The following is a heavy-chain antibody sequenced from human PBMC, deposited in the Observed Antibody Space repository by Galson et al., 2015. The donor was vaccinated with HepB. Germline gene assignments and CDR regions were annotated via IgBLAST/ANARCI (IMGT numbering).Heavy chain of an antibody. Sequence: SVKVSCKASGGTFSSYAISWVRQAPGQGLEWMGGIIPIFGTANYAQKFQGRVTITADESTSTAYMELSSLRSEDTAVYYCARPLSSAYCGGDCYGDFGYWGQGTLDTVSS. V-gene: IGHV1-69*13. D-gene: IGHD2-21*01. CDR2: IIPIFGTA. CDR3: ARPLSSAYCGGDCYGDFGY. CDR1: GGTFSSYA. J-gene: IGHJ4*02.